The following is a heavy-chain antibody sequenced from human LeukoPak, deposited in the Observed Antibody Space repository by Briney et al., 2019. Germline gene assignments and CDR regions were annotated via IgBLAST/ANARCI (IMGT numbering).Heavy chain of an antibody. V-gene: IGHV3-48*03. CDR3: ARAPDSYYDSSGYYSWGNWFDP. CDR1: GFTFSSYE. J-gene: IGHJ5*02. Sequence: GGSLRLSCAASGFTFSSYEMNWVRQAPGKGLEWVSYISSSGSTIYYADSVKGRFTISRDNAKNSLYLQMNSLRAEDTAVYYCARAPDSYYDSSGYYSWGNWFDPWGQGTLVTVSS. CDR2: ISSSGSTI. D-gene: IGHD3-22*01.